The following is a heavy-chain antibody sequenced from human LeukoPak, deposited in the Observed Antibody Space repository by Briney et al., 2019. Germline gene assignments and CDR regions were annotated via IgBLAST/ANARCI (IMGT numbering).Heavy chain of an antibody. Sequence: PGGSLRLSCAASGFTFSSYGMHWVRQAPGKGLEWVAFIRYDGSNKYYADSVKGRFTISRDNSKNTLYLQMNSLRAEDTAVYYCAKFGDSSGWFSTTNDAFDIWGQGTMVTVSS. CDR1: GFTFSSYG. D-gene: IGHD6-19*01. CDR2: IRYDGSNK. V-gene: IGHV3-30*02. J-gene: IGHJ3*02. CDR3: AKFGDSSGWFSTTNDAFDI.